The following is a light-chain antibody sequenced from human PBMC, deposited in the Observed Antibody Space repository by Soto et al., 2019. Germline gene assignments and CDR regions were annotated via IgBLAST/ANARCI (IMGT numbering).Light chain of an antibody. CDR2: GAS. J-gene: IGKJ1*01. CDR1: QSINAH. CDR3: QQYNTWLWT. V-gene: IGKV3-15*01. Sequence: EVVMTQSPATLSVSPGERVTLSCRASQSINAHLAWYQQKPGQAPRLLIHGASNRATGIPARFSGSGFGTEFILTLSSLQSEDFAVYYCQQYNTWLWTFGQGTKVEIQ.